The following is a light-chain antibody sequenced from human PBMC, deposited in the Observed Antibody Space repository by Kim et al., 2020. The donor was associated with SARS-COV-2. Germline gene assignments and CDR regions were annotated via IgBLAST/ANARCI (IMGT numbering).Light chain of an antibody. CDR1: SLRTYY. Sequence: ALGQTVRITCHGDSLRTYYASWYQQKPGQAPALVIYPKSNRPSGIPDRFSGSSSGNTASLTITGAQAEDEADYYCKSRDTSGDRLVFGGGTQLTVL. CDR3: KSRDTSGDRLV. CDR2: PKS. J-gene: IGLJ2*01. V-gene: IGLV3-19*01.